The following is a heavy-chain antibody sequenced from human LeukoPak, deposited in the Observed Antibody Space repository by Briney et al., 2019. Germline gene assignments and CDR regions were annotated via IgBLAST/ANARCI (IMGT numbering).Heavy chain of an antibody. CDR1: GGSFSGYY. CDR3: ARHDPSIVVVPAAIDY. D-gene: IGHD2-2*01. CDR2: IYYSGST. J-gene: IGHJ4*02. V-gene: IGHV4-34*01. Sequence: SETLSLTCAVYGGSFSGYYWSWIRQPPGKGLEWIGSIYYSGSTYYNPSLKSRVTISVDTSKNQFSLKLSSVTAADTAVYYCARHDPSIVVVPAAIDYWGQGTLVTVSS.